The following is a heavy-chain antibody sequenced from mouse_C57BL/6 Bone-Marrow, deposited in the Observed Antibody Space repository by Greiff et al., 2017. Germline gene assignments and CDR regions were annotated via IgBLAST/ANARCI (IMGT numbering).Heavy chain of an antibody. V-gene: IGHV5-6*01. J-gene: IGHJ2*01. CDR1: GFTFSSYG. D-gene: IGHD1-1*01. CDR3: ARRGRFITTVVDDFDY. CDR2: LSSGGSYT. Sequence: EVHLVESGGDLVKPGGSLKLSCAASGFTFSSYGMSWVRQTPDKRLEWVATLSSGGSYTYYPDSVKGRFTISIDNAQNTPYLQMSSLKSEDTAMYYCARRGRFITTVVDDFDYWGQGTTLTVSS.